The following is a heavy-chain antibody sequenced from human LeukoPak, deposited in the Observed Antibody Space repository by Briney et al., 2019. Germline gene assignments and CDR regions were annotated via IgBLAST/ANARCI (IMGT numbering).Heavy chain of an antibody. CDR2: ISWNSGSI. CDR1: GFPFDDYA. CDR3: ARSAYYYYMDV. V-gene: IGHV3-9*03. Sequence: SLILSCAASGFPFDDYAMHWVRQAPGKGLEWVSGISWNSGSIGYADSVKGRFTISRDNAKNSLYLQMNSLRAEDMALYYCARSAYYYYMDVWGKGTTVTVSS. J-gene: IGHJ6*03.